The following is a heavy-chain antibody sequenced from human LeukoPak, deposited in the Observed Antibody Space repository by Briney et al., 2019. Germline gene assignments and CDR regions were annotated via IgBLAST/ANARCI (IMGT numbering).Heavy chain of an antibody. CDR2: ISGTGGST. Sequence: AGGSLRLSCAASGFTFSSYGMSWVRQAPGKGLEWVSAISGTGGSTYYADSVKGRFTISRDNSKNTLYLYVNSLRPDDSAVYYCVKDNPLDYWGEGTLVIVSS. CDR3: VKDNPLDY. J-gene: IGHJ4*02. V-gene: IGHV3-23*01. CDR1: GFTFSSYG.